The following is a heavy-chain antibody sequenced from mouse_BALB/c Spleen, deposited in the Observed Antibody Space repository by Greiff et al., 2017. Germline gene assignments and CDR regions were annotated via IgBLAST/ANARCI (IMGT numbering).Heavy chain of an antibody. Sequence: EVQLQQSGTVLARPGASVKMSCKASGYSFTSYWMHWVKQRPGQGLEWIGAIYPGNSDTSYNQKFKGKAKLTAVTSASTAYMELSSLTNEDSAVYYCTRWDYYGSGWCAYWGQGTLVTVSA. J-gene: IGHJ3*01. D-gene: IGHD1-1*01. CDR2: IYPGNSDT. CDR3: TRWDYYGSGWCAY. CDR1: GYSFTSYW. V-gene: IGHV1-5*01.